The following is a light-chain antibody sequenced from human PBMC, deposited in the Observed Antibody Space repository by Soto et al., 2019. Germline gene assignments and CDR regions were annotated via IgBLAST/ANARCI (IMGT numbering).Light chain of an antibody. CDR3: QQYISSWT. Sequence: DIQMTQSPSTLSASVGDRVTITCRASQSISSWLAWYQQKPGKAPKLLIYKASSLESGVPSRFSGSGSGTEFTLTISSLQPDDFATYYCQQYISSWTFGQGTKVEIK. CDR1: QSISSW. V-gene: IGKV1-5*03. J-gene: IGKJ1*01. CDR2: KAS.